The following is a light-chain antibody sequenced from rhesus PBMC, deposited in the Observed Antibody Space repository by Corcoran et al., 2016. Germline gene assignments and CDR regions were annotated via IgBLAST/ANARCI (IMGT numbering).Light chain of an antibody. Sequence: EIVMTQSPATLSPSPGERATLSCRASQSSTSSLAWYQQKPGQAPRLLISDASSRAPGIPDRFSGSGSETDFTLPFRSLGPEDVAVYYCLQPSNWPLAFGGGAKVELK. CDR1: QSSTSS. V-gene: IGKV3-24*01. CDR2: DAS. CDR3: LQPSNWPLA. J-gene: IGKJ4*01.